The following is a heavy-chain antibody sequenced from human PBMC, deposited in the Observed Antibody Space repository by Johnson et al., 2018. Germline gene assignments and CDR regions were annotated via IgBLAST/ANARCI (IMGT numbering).Heavy chain of an antibody. CDR3: ARDSCAYSSSCQKVAFDI. J-gene: IGHJ3*02. CDR2: IWYDGSNK. D-gene: IGHD6-13*01. V-gene: IGHV3-33*08. Sequence: QVQLVESGGGVVQPGTSLRLSCAASGFTFSNYGMHWVRQAPGKGLEWVAVIWYDGSNKYYADSVKGRFTISRDNSKNTLYLQMNSLRAEDTAVYYCARDSCAYSSSCQKVAFDIWGQGTMVTVSS. CDR1: GFTFSNYG.